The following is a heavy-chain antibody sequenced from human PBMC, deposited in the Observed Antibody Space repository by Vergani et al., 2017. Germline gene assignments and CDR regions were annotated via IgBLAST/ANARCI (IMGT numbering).Heavy chain of an antibody. CDR1: GFTFSSYE. V-gene: IGHV3-48*03. Sequence: EVQLVESGGGLVQPGGSLRLSCAASGFTFSSYEMNWVRQAPGKGLEWVSYISSSGSTIYYADSVKGRFTISRDNAKNSLYLQMKSLRAEDTAVYFCARGGIAVAGTDYWGQGTLVTVSS. CDR2: ISSSGSTI. CDR3: ARGGIAVAGTDY. J-gene: IGHJ4*02. D-gene: IGHD6-19*01.